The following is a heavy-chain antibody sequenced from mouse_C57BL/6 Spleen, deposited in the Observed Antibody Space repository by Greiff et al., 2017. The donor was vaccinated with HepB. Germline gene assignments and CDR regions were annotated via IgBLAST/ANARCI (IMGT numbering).Heavy chain of an antibody. V-gene: IGHV5-12*01. CDR1: GFTFSDYY. D-gene: IGHD6-1*01. J-gene: IGHJ2*01. CDR3: ARQGALTGPLFDY. Sequence: EVHLVESGGGLVQPGGSLKLSCAASGFTFSDYYMYWVRQTPEKRLEWVAYISNGGGSTYYPDTVKGRFTISRDNAKNTLYLQMSRLKSEDTAMYYCARQGALTGPLFDYWGQGTTLTVSS. CDR2: ISNGGGST.